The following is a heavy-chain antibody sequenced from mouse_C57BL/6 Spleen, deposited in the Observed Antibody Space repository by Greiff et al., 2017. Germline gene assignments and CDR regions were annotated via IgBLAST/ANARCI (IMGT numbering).Heavy chain of an antibody. V-gene: IGHV1-80*01. CDR2: IYPGDGDT. CDR3: ARTSMMAHYYAMDY. Sequence: QVQLQQSGAELVKPGASVKISCKASGYAFSSYWMNWVKQRPGKGLEWIGQIYPGDGDTNYNGKFKGKATLTADKSSSTAYMQLSSLTSEESAVYFCARTSMMAHYYAMDYWGQGTSVTVSS. D-gene: IGHD2-3*01. J-gene: IGHJ4*01. CDR1: GYAFSSYW.